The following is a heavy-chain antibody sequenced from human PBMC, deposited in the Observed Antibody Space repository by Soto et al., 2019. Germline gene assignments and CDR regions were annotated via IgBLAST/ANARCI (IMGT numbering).Heavy chain of an antibody. J-gene: IGHJ6*02. V-gene: IGHV3-30-3*01. Sequence: PVGSLRLSCAASGFTFSSYAMHWVRQAPGKGLEWVAVISYDGSNKYYAGSVKGRFTISRDNSKNTLYLQMNSLRAEDTAVYYCARAFGYSGYDLKVYYYYGMDVWGQGTTVTVSS. D-gene: IGHD5-12*01. CDR3: ARAFGYSGYDLKVYYYYGMDV. CDR1: GFTFSSYA. CDR2: ISYDGSNK.